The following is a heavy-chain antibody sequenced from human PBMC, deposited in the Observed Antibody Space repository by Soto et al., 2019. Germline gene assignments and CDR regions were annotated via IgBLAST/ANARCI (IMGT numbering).Heavy chain of an antibody. D-gene: IGHD3-3*01. CDR1: GGSISSYY. CDR2: IYYSGST. Sequence: SETLSLTCTVSGGSISSYYWSWIRQPPGKGLEWIGYIYYSGSTNYNPSLKSRVTISVDTSKNQFSLKLSSVTAADTAVYYCARADGFWSEDNWFDPWGQGTLVTVSS. J-gene: IGHJ5*02. CDR3: ARADGFWSEDNWFDP. V-gene: IGHV4-59*01.